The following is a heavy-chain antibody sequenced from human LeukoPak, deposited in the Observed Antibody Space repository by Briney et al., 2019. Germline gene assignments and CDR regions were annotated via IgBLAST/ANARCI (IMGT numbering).Heavy chain of an antibody. Sequence: SETLSLTCTVSGGSISSGSFYWGWIRQPPGKGLEWIGSIYYTGSTYYNPSLKSRVTISVDTSKNQFSLKLSSVTAADTAVYYCARHFCTRDIVVVAAATPYNWFDPWGQGTLVTVSS. V-gene: IGHV4-39*01. J-gene: IGHJ5*02. D-gene: IGHD2-15*01. CDR2: IYYTGST. CDR1: GGSISSGSFY. CDR3: ARHFCTRDIVVVAAATPYNWFDP.